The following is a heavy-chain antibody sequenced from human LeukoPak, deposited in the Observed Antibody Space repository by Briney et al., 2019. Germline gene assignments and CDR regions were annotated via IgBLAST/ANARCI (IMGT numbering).Heavy chain of an antibody. CDR3: ARFRGVPYYYGMDV. D-gene: IGHD3-10*01. CDR1: GGSISSSSYY. V-gene: IGHV4-61*01. Sequence: SETLSLTCTVSGGSISSSSYYWSWIRQPPGKGLEWIGYIYYSGSTNYNPSLKSRVTISLDTSKNQFSLKLSSVTAADTAVYYCARFRGVPYYYGMDVWGQGTTVTVSS. J-gene: IGHJ6*02. CDR2: IYYSGST.